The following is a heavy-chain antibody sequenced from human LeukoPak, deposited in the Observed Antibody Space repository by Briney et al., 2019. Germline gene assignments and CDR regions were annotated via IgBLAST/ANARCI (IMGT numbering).Heavy chain of an antibody. D-gene: IGHD5-24*01. CDR1: GFTFSSYE. CDR3: ARDSQRWGNFDS. J-gene: IGHJ4*02. Sequence: GGSLRLSCAASGFTFSSYEMNWVRQAPGKRLEWVSYISSSGSAMYYADSVKGRFTISRDNAKNSLYLQMNSLRAEDTAVYYCARDSQRWGNFDSWGQGTLVSVSS. CDR2: ISSSGSAM. V-gene: IGHV3-48*03.